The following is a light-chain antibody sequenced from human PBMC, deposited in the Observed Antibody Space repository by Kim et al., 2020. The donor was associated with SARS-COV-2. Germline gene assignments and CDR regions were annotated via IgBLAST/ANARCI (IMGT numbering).Light chain of an antibody. Sequence: INISLPETSGDIVKSKSFACYQQHSGEAPQLIIYELRDRPSGVSARFSGSKSANMASLTISGLRSEDEADYYCCSTSNTLDYVFGSGTKVTVL. CDR3: CSTSNTLDYV. J-gene: IGLJ1*01. CDR2: ELR. CDR1: SGDIVKSKS. V-gene: IGLV2-23*02.